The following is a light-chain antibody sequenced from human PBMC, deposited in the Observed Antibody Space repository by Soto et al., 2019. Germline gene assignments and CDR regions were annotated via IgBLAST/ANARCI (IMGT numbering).Light chain of an antibody. CDR2: KAS. CDR3: QQYHSFVT. CDR1: QSISSW. V-gene: IGKV1-5*03. Sequence: DIQMTQSPSTLSASVGDRVTITCRASQSISSWLAWYQQKPGKAPKLLIYKASSLESGVPSRFSGSGSGTEFTLTISSLQPDDFATYYCQQYHSFVTFGQGTKVDIK. J-gene: IGKJ1*01.